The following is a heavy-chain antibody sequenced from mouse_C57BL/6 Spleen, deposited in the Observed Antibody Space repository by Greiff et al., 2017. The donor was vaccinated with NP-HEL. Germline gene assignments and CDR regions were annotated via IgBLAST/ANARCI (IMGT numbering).Heavy chain of an antibody. CDR1: GYTFTDYY. D-gene: IGHD2-4*01. J-gene: IGHJ1*03. CDR3: AREWDYDNPYWYFDV. V-gene: IGHV1-84*01. CDR2: IYPGSGNT. Sequence: QVHVKQSGPELVKPGASVKISCKASGYTFTDYYINWVKQRPGQGLEWIGWIYPGSGNTKYNEKFKGKATLTVDTSSSTAYMQLSSLTSEDSAVYFCAREWDYDNPYWYFDVWGTGTTVTVSS.